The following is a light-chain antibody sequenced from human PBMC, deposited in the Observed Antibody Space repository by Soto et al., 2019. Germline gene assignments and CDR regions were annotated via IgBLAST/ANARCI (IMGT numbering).Light chain of an antibody. CDR1: SSKIGAGYD. CDR3: QSYDSSLSGVV. CDR2: GNS. J-gene: IGLJ2*01. Sequence: QSVLTQPPSVSGAPGRRVTIPSPGASSKIGAGYDVHWYHQLPGTAPKLLIYGNSNRPSGVPDRFSGSKSGTSASLAITGLQAEDEADYYCQSYDSSLSGVVFGGGNKLTVL. V-gene: IGLV1-40*01.